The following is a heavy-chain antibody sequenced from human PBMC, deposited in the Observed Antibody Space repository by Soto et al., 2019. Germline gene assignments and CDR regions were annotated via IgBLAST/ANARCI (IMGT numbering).Heavy chain of an antibody. J-gene: IGHJ5*02. V-gene: IGHV4-38-2*02. Sequence: PSETLSLTCAVSGYPISSGYYWGWIRQPPGKGLEWIGSIYHSGSTYYNPSLKSRVTISVDTSKNQFSLKLSSVTAADTAVYYCARDRLSTIFGVVIINWFDPWGQGTLVTVSS. CDR1: GYPISSGYY. D-gene: IGHD3-3*01. CDR2: IYHSGST. CDR3: ARDRLSTIFGVVIINWFDP.